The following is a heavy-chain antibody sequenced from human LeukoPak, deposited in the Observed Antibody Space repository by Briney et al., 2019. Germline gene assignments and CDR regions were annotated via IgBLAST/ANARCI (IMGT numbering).Heavy chain of an antibody. J-gene: IGHJ6*04. CDR3: AELGITMIGGV. CDR1: GFTVSSNY. CDR2: LYNGGDS. V-gene: IGHV3-53*01. Sequence: GGSLRLSCAVSGFTVSSNYMNWVRQVPGKGLEWVSVLYNGGDSYYADSVKGRFTISRDNAKNSLYLQMNSLRAEDTAVYYCAELGITMIGGVWGKGTTVTISS. D-gene: IGHD3-10*02.